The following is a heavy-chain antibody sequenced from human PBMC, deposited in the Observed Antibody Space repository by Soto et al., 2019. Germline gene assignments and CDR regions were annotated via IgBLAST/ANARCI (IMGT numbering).Heavy chain of an antibody. V-gene: IGHV6-1*01. CDR2: TYYRSKWYN. Sequence: SQTLSLTCVISGDSVSSNSAAWNWIRQSPSRGLEWLGRTYYRSKWYNDYAVSVKSRITINPDTSKNQFSLQLSSVTAADTAVYYCARGLGGSGWYGGCFQHWGQGTLVTVSS. CDR1: GDSVSSNSAA. J-gene: IGHJ1*01. CDR3: ARGLGGSGWYGGCFQH. D-gene: IGHD6-19*01.